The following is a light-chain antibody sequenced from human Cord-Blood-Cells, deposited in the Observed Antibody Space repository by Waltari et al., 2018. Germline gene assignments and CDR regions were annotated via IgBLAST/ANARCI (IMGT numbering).Light chain of an antibody. CDR2: AAS. CDR3: QQSYSTLYT. J-gene: IGKJ2*01. Sequence: DIQMTQSPSSLSASVGDRVTITCRASQSISSYLNWYQQKPGNAPKLLIYAASSLQSGVPSRFSGSGSVTDFTLTISSLQPEDFATYYCQQSYSTLYTFGQGTKLEIK. V-gene: IGKV1-39*01. CDR1: QSISSY.